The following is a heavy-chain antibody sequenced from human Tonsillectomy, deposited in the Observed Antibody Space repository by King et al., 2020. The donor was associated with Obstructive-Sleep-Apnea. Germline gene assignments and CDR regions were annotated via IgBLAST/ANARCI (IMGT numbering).Heavy chain of an antibody. CDR3: ARFDS. J-gene: IGHJ4*02. V-gene: IGHV3-7*01. CDR2: INEDGSEK. Sequence: VQLMESGGGLVQPGGSLRLSCAASGITISTYWMSWVRQAPGKGLEWVANINEDGSEKYYVDSVMGRFTISRDNAKNSLYLQMNSLRAEDTAVYYWARFDSWGQGTLVTVSS. CDR1: GITISTYW.